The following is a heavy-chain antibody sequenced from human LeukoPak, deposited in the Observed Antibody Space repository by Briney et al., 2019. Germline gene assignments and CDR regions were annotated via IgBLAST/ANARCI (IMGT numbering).Heavy chain of an antibody. CDR3: ARGGAYYDILTGYYMPREIDY. Sequence: ASVKVSCKASGYTFTSYDINWVRQATGQGLEWMGWMNPNSGNTGYAQKFQGRVTMTRNTSISTAYMELSSLRSEDTAVYYCARGGAYYDILTGYYMPREIDYWGQGTLVTVSS. CDR1: GYTFTSYD. CDR2: MNPNSGNT. J-gene: IGHJ4*02. D-gene: IGHD3-9*01. V-gene: IGHV1-8*01.